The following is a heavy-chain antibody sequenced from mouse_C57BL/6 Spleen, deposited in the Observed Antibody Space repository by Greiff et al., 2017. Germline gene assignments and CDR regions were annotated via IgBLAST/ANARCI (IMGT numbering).Heavy chain of an antibody. V-gene: IGHV3-6*01. D-gene: IGHD1-1*01. CDR3: AREPYYYGSRDWYFDV. CDR1: GYSITSGYY. J-gene: IGHJ1*03. Sequence: EVKLMESGPGLVKPSQSLSLTCSVTGYSITSGYYWNWIRQFPGNKLEWMGYISYDGSNNYNPSLKNRISITRDTSKNQFFLKLNSVTTEDTATYYCAREPYYYGSRDWYFDVWGTGTTVTVSS. CDR2: ISYDGSN.